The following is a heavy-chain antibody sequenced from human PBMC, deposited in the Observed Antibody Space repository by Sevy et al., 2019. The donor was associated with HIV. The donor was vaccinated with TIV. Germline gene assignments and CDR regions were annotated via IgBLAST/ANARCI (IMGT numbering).Heavy chain of an antibody. CDR1: GFTFSSYS. CDR2: ISSISSTI. D-gene: IGHD2-15*01. V-gene: IGHV3-48*02. J-gene: IGHJ4*02. Sequence: GGSLRLSCAASGFTFSSYSMNWVRQAPGKGLEWVSYISSISSTIYYADSVKGRFTISRDNAKNSLYLQMNSLRDEDTAVYYCARGGKDIVVVVAATADYWGQGTLVTVSS. CDR3: ARGGKDIVVVVAATADY.